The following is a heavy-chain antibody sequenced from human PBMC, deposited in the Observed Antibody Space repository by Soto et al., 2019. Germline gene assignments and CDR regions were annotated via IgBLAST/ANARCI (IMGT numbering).Heavy chain of an antibody. V-gene: IGHV1-24*01. Sequence: ASVKVSCKVSGYTLTELSMHWVRQAPGKGLEWMGGFDPEDGETIYAQKFQGRVTMTEDTSTDTAYMELSSLRSEDTAVYYCATYGTLIFGVVQDNWFGPCGQLTLVTVSS. CDR3: ATYGTLIFGVVQDNWFGP. D-gene: IGHD3-3*02. J-gene: IGHJ5*02. CDR2: FDPEDGET. CDR1: GYTLTELS.